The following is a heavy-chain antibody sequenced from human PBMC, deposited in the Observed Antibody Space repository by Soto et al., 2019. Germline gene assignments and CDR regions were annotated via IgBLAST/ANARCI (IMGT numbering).Heavy chain of an antibody. V-gene: IGHV1-69*12. CDR1: GXTFSXXX. CDR2: IMPIFGAP. J-gene: IGHJ6*02. CDR3: ASXXXXXXXXXXXXGMXX. Sequence: QVQLVQSGAEVKKPGSXXXXXXXASGXTFSXXXFSWXXQAPGQGLEWLGGIMPIFGAPDYAQKFQGRVTITADESTRTAYMEMRSLRSEDTAVYYXASXXXXXXXXXXXXGMXXWGQGTTVTVSS.